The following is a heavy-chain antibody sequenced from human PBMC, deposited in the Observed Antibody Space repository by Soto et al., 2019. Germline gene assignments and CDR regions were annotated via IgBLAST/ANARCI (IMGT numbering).Heavy chain of an antibody. CDR1: GFTFSSYG. CDR2: IWYDGSNK. Sequence: QVQLVESGGGVVQPRRSLRLSCAASGFTFSSYGMHWVRQAPGKGLAWVAVIWYDGSNKYYADSVTGRFTISRHNSKDTLYLQMNSLRAEDTAVYYCARDRAAAGGSYYFDYWCQGTLVTVSS. D-gene: IGHD6-13*01. CDR3: ARDRAAAGGSYYFDY. V-gene: IGHV3-33*01. J-gene: IGHJ4*02.